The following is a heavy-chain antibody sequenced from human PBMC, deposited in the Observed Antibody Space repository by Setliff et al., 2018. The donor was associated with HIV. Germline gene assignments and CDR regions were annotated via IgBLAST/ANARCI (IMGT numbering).Heavy chain of an antibody. D-gene: IGHD2-21*02. Sequence: ETLSLTCTVSGGSISGDFWTWIRQPAGEGLEWIGRTHASGTTQCEPSLKNRCSMSIDTSKNQFSLKLSSVTAADTAVYYCARQTATGTSATFDSWGQGSLVTAPQ. CDR3: ARQTATGTSATFDS. CDR2: THASGTT. J-gene: IGHJ4*02. CDR1: GGSISGDF. V-gene: IGHV4-4*07.